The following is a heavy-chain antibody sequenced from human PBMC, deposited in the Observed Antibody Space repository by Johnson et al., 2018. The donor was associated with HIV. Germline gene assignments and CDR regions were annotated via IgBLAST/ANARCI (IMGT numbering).Heavy chain of an antibody. CDR1: GFTVRSSY. V-gene: IGHV3-66*01. J-gene: IGHJ3*01. D-gene: IGHD2-21*02. CDR2: IYSDGTT. Sequence: VQLVESGGGLVQPGGSLRLSCAASGFTVRSSYMSWVRQAPGKGLEHVSVIYSDGTTYYADFVKGRFTISRDSSKDTLYLQMNSLRAEDTAVYYCTRSGGAYCGSDCLRTFDGWGQGTVLTVS. CDR3: TRSGGAYCGSDCLRTFDG.